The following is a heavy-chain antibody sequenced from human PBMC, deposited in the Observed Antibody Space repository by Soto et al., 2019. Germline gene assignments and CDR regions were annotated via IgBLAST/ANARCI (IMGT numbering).Heavy chain of an antibody. CDR2: IIPIFGTA. V-gene: IGHV1-69*06. CDR3: ARVKAWIDYYDSSGPYNWFDP. Sequence: QVQLVQSGAEVKKPGSSVKVSCKASGGTFSSYAISWVRQAPGQGLEWMGGIIPIFGTANYAQKFQGRVTITADKSTSTAYMELSSLRSEDTAVYYCARVKAWIDYYDSSGPYNWFDPWGQGTLVTVSS. CDR1: GGTFSSYA. D-gene: IGHD3-22*01. J-gene: IGHJ5*02.